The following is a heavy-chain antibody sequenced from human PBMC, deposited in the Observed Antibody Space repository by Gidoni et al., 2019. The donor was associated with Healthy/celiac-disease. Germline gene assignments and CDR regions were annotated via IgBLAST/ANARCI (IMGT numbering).Heavy chain of an antibody. D-gene: IGHD3-3*01. CDR2: INHSGST. Sequence: QVQLQQWGAGLLKPSETLSLTCAVYGGSFSGYYWSWIRQPPGKGLEWIGEINHSGSTNYNPSLKSRVSISVDTSKNQFSLKLSSVTAADTAVYYCARGRRLTIFGVTYGYWGQGTLVTVSS. J-gene: IGHJ4*02. V-gene: IGHV4-34*01. CDR3: ARGRRLTIFGVTYGY. CDR1: GGSFSGYY.